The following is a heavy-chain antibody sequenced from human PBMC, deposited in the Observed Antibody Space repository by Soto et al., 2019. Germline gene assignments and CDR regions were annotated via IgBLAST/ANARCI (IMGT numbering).Heavy chain of an antibody. J-gene: IGHJ4*02. V-gene: IGHV3-48*02. D-gene: IGHD6-19*01. CDR1: GFTFSTFS. CDR2: ISGGGRPI. CDR3: ARDLGWAFDS. Sequence: EVQLVESGGGSVQPGGSLRLSCAASGFTFSTFSMNWVRQAPGRGLEWISYISGGGRPISYADSVKGRFTISRDNAKNSLYLKMDSLKDEDTAVYYCARDLGWAFDSWGQGTLVTVSS.